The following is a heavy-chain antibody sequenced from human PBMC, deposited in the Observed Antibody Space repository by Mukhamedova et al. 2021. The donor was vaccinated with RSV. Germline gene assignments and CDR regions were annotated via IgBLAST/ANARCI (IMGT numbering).Heavy chain of an antibody. V-gene: IGHV3-48*03. J-gene: IGHJ4*02. Sequence: SRDNAKNSLYLQMNSLRAEDTAVYYCARSGEMATNDYWGQGTLVTVSS. CDR3: ARSGEMATNDY. D-gene: IGHD5-12*01.